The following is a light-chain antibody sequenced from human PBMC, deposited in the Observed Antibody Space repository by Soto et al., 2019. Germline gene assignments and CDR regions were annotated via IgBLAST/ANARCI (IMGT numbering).Light chain of an antibody. J-gene: IGKJ4*01. CDR2: AVS. CDR3: LQHNSYPLT. CDR1: QGNRRD. V-gene: IGKV1-17*01. Sequence: DIQMTQSPSSPSAPVRGRVTNTFRASQGNRRDLGWYQQKPGKAPTRLIYAVSSLHSGVPSRFSGSGSGTEITLTISGLQPEDSATYYCLQHNSYPLTFGGGTKVEIK.